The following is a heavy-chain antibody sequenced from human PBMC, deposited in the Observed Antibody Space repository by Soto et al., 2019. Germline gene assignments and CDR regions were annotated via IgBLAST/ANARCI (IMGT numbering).Heavy chain of an antibody. D-gene: IGHD3-22*01. CDR3: AREIYDDYDSSGFDH. V-gene: IGHV3-74*01. J-gene: IGHJ4*02. CDR1: AFTFKNHW. Sequence: EVQLVESGGGLVQPGGSQRLSCAASAFTFKNHWMHWVRQVPGKGPVWVSRINGDGSFTSYAHAVKGRFTISRDNAKNTLSLQMNSLRAEDTAVYYCAREIYDDYDSSGFDHWGQGTLVTVSS. CDR2: INGDGSFT.